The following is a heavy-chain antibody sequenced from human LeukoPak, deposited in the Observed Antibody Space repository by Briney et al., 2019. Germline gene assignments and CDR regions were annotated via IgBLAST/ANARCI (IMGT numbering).Heavy chain of an antibody. Sequence: SETLSLTCAVYGGSFSGYYWSWIRQPPGKGLEWIGEINHSGSTIYNPSLRSRVTISVDTSKNQFSLKLSSVTAADTAVYYCASDLSIAVAQPWGQGTLVTVSS. V-gene: IGHV4-34*01. J-gene: IGHJ5*02. D-gene: IGHD6-19*01. CDR2: INHSGST. CDR1: GGSFSGYY. CDR3: ASDLSIAVAQP.